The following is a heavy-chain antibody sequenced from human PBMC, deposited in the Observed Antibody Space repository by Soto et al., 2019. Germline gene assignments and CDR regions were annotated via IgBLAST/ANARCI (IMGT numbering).Heavy chain of an antibody. D-gene: IGHD2-15*01. CDR3: ARGVVVAAQQHSPCWFDP. Sequence: QVQLVQSGAEVKKPGASVKVSCKASGYTFTGYYMHWVRQAPGQGLEWMGWINPNSGGTNYAQKFQGWVTMTRDTSISTAYMELSRLNSDDTTVYYCARGVVVAAQQHSPCWFDPWGQGTLVTVSS. V-gene: IGHV1-2*04. CDR2: INPNSGGT. J-gene: IGHJ5*02. CDR1: GYTFTGYY.